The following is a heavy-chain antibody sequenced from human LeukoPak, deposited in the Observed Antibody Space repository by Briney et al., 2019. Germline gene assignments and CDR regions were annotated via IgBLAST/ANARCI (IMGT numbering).Heavy chain of an antibody. CDR1: GGSISSYY. Sequence: SETLSLTCTGSGGSISSYYWSWIRQPPGKGLEGIGYIYYSGSTNYNPSLKSRVTISVDTSKNQFSLKLSSVTAADTAVYYCARAGYSSGWYYFDYWGQGTLVTVSS. J-gene: IGHJ4*02. CDR3: ARAGYSSGWYYFDY. CDR2: IYYSGST. V-gene: IGHV4-59*01. D-gene: IGHD6-19*01.